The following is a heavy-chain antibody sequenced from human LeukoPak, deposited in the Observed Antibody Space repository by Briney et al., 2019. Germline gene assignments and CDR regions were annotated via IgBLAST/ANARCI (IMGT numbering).Heavy chain of an antibody. J-gene: IGHJ4*02. V-gene: IGHV1-2*02. CDR1: GYTFTGYY. D-gene: IGHD1-26*01. Sequence: ASVKVSCKASGYTFTGYYIHWVRQAPGQGLEWMGWINPNSGGANYAQNFQGRVTLTRDTSIRTAYMELSRLTSDDTAVYYCARDVMWANFDYWGQGTLVTVSS. CDR3: ARDVMWANFDY. CDR2: INPNSGGA.